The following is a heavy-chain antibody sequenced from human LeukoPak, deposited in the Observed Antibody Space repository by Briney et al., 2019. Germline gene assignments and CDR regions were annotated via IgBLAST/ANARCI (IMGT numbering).Heavy chain of an antibody. CDR2: INHSGST. CDR3: ARGRTYTNCSSTSCYSTFDY. D-gene: IGHD2-2*01. V-gene: IGHV4-34*01. CDR1: GGSLSGYY. Sequence: SETLSLTCAVYGGSLSGYYWSWIRQPPGKGLEWVGEINHSGSTNYNPSLKSRVTISVDTSKNQFSLKLSSVTAADTAVYYCARGRTYTNCSSTSCYSTFDYWGQGTLVTVSS. J-gene: IGHJ4*02.